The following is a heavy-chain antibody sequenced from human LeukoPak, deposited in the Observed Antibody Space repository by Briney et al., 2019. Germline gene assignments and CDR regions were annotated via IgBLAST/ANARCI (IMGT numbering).Heavy chain of an antibody. Sequence: GGSLRLSCAASGFTFDDYGMSWVRQAPGKGLEWVSGINWNGGSTGYADSVKGRFTISRDNAKNSLYLQMNSLRAEDTALYYCARASSDYYDSSGYSYWGQGTLVIVSS. D-gene: IGHD3-22*01. CDR2: INWNGGST. CDR3: ARASSDYYDSSGYSY. CDR1: GFTFDDYG. J-gene: IGHJ4*02. V-gene: IGHV3-20*04.